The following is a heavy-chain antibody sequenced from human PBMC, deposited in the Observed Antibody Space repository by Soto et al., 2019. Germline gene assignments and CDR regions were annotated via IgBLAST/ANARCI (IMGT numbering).Heavy chain of an antibody. Sequence: ASVKVSCKASGGTFSSYTISWVRQAPGQGLEWMGRIIPILGIANYAQKFQGRVTITADKSTSTAYMELSSLRSEDTAVYYCARDPPFIWVAARGSDYWGQGTLVTVSS. J-gene: IGHJ4*02. CDR2: IIPILGIA. V-gene: IGHV1-69*04. D-gene: IGHD2-15*01. CDR3: ARDPPFIWVAARGSDY. CDR1: GGTFSSYT.